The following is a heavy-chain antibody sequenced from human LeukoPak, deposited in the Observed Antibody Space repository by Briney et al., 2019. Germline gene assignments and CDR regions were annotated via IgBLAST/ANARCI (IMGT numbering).Heavy chain of an antibody. V-gene: IGHV3-53*01. CDR2: IYSGGGI. Sequence: GGSLRLSCAASGFTVSSNHMSWVRQGPGKGLEWVSVIYSGGGIYYADSVKGRFTISRDNSKNTLYLQMNSLRAEDTAVYYCARYGSSFSFDSWGQGTLVTISS. D-gene: IGHD6-13*01. J-gene: IGHJ4*02. CDR1: GFTVSSNH. CDR3: ARYGSSFSFDS.